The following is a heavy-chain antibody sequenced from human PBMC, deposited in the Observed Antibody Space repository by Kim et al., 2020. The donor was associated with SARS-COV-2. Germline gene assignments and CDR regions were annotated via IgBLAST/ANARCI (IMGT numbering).Heavy chain of an antibody. Sequence: GGSLRLSCAASGFTFSSYGMHWVRQAPGKGLEWVAVISYDGSNKYYADSVKGRFTISRDNSKNTMYLQMNSLRAEDTAVYYCAKDIPPPWWELPRYYYYYGMDVWGQGTTVTVSS. CDR1: GFTFSSYG. J-gene: IGHJ6*02. CDR3: AKDIPPPWWELPRYYYYYGMDV. D-gene: IGHD1-26*01. CDR2: ISYDGSNK. V-gene: IGHV3-30*18.